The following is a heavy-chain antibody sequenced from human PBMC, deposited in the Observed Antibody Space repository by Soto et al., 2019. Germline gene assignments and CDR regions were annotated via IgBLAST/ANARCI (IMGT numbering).Heavy chain of an antibody. D-gene: IGHD1-20*01. CDR1: GFTFSSYA. CDR3: ARDGGSGGGHNSFDAFDI. Sequence: GGSLRLSCAASGFTFSSYAMHWVRQAPGKGLEWVAVISYDGSNKYYADSVKGRFTISRDNSKNTLYLQMNSLRAEDTAVYYCARDGGSGGGHNSFDAFDIWGQGTMVTVSS. V-gene: IGHV3-30*04. CDR2: ISYDGSNK. J-gene: IGHJ3*02.